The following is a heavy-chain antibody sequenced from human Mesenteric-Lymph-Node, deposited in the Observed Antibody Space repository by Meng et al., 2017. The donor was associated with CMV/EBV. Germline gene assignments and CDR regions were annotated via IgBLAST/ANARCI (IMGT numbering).Heavy chain of an antibody. CDR2: IYHSGRT. Sequence: VSGGSISSNNWWSWVRQPPGKGLEWIGEIYHSGRTNYTPSLKSRVTISMDKSKNQLSLKLTSVTAADTAIYYCARDLYGSGNLSPGWGQGTLVTVFS. D-gene: IGHD3-10*01. J-gene: IGHJ4*02. CDR1: GGSISSNNW. CDR3: ARDLYGSGNLSPG. V-gene: IGHV4-4*02.